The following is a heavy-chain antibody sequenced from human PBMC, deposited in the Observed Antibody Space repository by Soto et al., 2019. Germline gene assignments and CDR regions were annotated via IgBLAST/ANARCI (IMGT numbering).Heavy chain of an antibody. Sequence: QVQLVQSGAEVKKPGSSVKVSCKASGGTFSSYAISWVRQAPGQGLEWMGGIIPIFGTANYAQKFQGRVTITADXSXSXXYMELSSLRSEDTAVYYCARVGRHDYGDYWDAFDIWGQGTMVTVSS. CDR2: IIPIFGTA. J-gene: IGHJ3*02. CDR1: GGTFSSYA. CDR3: ARVGRHDYGDYWDAFDI. D-gene: IGHD4-17*01. V-gene: IGHV1-69*12.